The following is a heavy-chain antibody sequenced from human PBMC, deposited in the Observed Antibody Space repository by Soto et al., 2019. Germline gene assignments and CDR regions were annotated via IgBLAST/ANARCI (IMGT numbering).Heavy chain of an antibody. CDR1: GFDVTTNC. CDR2: VCTGGAT. D-gene: IGHD1-1*01. Sequence: PGGSLRLSCVGSGFDVTTNCMRWVRQAPGKGLECVSIVCTGGATHYAGSVKGRFTISRDRSKNTVHLQMNNVRAEDTAVYYCVRDKRTISGIFPGYWGQGTQVTVS. V-gene: IGHV3-53*01. CDR3: VRDKRTISGIFPGY. J-gene: IGHJ4*02.